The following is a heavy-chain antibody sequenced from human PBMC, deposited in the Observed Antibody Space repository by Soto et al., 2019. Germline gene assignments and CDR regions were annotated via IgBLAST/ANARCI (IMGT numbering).Heavy chain of an antibody. V-gene: IGHV3-15*07. J-gene: IGHJ6*02. Sequence: GGSLRLSCAASGFTFSNAWMNWVRQAPGKGQEWVGRIKSKTDGGTTDYAAPVKGRFTISRDDSKNTLYLQMNSLKTEDTAVYYCTTIIVVVPAATQTKYYYYYGMDVWGQGTTVTVSS. CDR1: GFTFSNAW. D-gene: IGHD2-2*01. CDR2: IKSKTDGGTT. CDR3: TTIIVVVPAATQTKYYYYYGMDV.